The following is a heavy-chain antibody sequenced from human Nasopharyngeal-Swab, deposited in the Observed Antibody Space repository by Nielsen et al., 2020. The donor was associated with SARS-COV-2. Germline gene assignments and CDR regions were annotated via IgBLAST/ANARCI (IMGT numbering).Heavy chain of an antibody. CDR1: GGSISSSSYY. Sequence: SETLSLTCTVSGGSISSSSYYWGWIRQPPGKGLEWIGSIYYSGSTYYNPSLKSRVTISVDTSKNQFSLKLSSVTAADTAVYYWAATSVLRFLEWLNKWFDPWGQGTLVTVSS. V-gene: IGHV4-39*01. J-gene: IGHJ5*02. CDR3: AATSVLRFLEWLNKWFDP. CDR2: IYYSGST. D-gene: IGHD3-3*01.